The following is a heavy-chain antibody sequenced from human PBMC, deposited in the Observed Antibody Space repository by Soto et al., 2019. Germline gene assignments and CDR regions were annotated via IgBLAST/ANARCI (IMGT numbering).Heavy chain of an antibody. J-gene: IGHJ6*02. CDR1: GYTFTSYA. CDR2: INAGNGNT. Sequence: GASVKVSCKASGYTFTSYAMHWVRQAPGKRLEWMGWINAGNGNTKYSQKFQGRVTITRDTSASTAYMELSSLRSEDTAVYYCATTIFGVVIIDYYYYGMDVWGQGTTGTVSS. CDR3: ATTIFGVVIIDYYYYGMDV. V-gene: IGHV1-3*01. D-gene: IGHD3-3*01.